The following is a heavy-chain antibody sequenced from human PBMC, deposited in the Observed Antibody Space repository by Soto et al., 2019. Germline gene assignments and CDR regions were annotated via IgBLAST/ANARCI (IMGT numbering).Heavy chain of an antibody. CDR1: GGTFSSYA. D-gene: IGHD4-4*01. V-gene: IGHV1-69*12. CDR2: IIRIFGTP. CDR3: ARQVSNEYYYYGMDV. Sequence: QVQLVQSGAEVKKPGSSVKVSCKASGGTFSSYAINWVRQAPGQGLEWMGGIIRIFGTPDYAQRFQGRVTITAEESTSTAYMELSSLRSEDTAVYYWARQVSNEYYYYGMDVWGKGTTVTVSS. J-gene: IGHJ6*04.